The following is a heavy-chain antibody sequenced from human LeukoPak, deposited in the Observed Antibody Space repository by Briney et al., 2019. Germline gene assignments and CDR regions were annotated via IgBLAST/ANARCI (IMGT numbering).Heavy chain of an antibody. CDR3: ARDTAVAGTWYFDL. J-gene: IGHJ2*01. D-gene: IGHD6-19*01. V-gene: IGHV4-59*01. Sequence: SETLSLTCTVSGGSISSYYWSWIRQPPGKGLEWIGYIYYSGSTNYNPSPKSRVTISVDTSKNQFSLKLSSVTAADTAVYYCARDTAVAGTWYFDLWGRGTLVTVPS. CDR2: IYYSGST. CDR1: GGSISSYY.